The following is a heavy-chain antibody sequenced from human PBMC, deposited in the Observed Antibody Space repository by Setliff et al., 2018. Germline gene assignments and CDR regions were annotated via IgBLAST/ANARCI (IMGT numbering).Heavy chain of an antibody. J-gene: IGHJ4*02. CDR1: GYTFTSYG. D-gene: IGHD4-17*01. V-gene: IGHV1-18*01. CDR3: ARDLGDYGDYGEGEAAY. CDR2: ISAYNGNT. Sequence: ASVKVSCKASGYTFTSYGISWVRQAPGQGLEWMGWISAYNGNTNYAQKLQGRVTMTTDTSTSTAYMELRSLRSDDTAVYYCARDLGDYGDYGEGEAAYWGQGTLVTVSS.